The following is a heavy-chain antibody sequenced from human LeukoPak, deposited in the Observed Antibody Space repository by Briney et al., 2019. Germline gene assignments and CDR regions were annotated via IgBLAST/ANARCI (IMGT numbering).Heavy chain of an antibody. CDR3: ARQRRPGYSYGPFDY. CDR2: IYYSGST. CDR1: GGSISSYY. V-gene: IGHV4-59*08. J-gene: IGHJ4*02. D-gene: IGHD5-18*01. Sequence: SETLSLTCTVSGGSISSYYWSWIRQPPGKGLEWIGYIYYSGSTNYNPSLKSRVTISVDTSKNQFSLKLSSVTAADTAVYYRARQRRPGYSYGPFDYWGQGTLVTVSS.